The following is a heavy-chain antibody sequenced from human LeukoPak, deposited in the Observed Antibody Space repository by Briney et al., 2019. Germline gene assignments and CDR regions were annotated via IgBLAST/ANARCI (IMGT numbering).Heavy chain of an antibody. Sequence: GGSLRLSCAASGFTFSGYGMHWVRQAPGEGLEWVAVISGDGSNKFYAESVKGRFTISRDNFQNTLYLQMNSLRAEDTAVYYSARETVAGPHFDYWGQGTLVTVSS. J-gene: IGHJ4*02. CDR2: ISGDGSNK. D-gene: IGHD6-19*01. CDR1: GFTFSGYG. CDR3: ARETVAGPHFDY. V-gene: IGHV3-30*03.